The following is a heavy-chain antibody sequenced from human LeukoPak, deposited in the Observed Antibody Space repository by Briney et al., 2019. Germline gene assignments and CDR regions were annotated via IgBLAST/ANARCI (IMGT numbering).Heavy chain of an antibody. J-gene: IGHJ4*02. CDR3: ASGRVGATDY. D-gene: IGHD1-26*01. Sequence: PSETLSLTCTVSGGSIRSDYWSWIRQSPGKGLEWIGYIYHSGSTYYNPSLKSRVTISVDTSKNQFSLKLSSVTAADTAVYYCASGRVGATDYWGQGTLVTVSS. CDR2: IYHSGST. CDR1: GGSIRSDY. V-gene: IGHV4-4*08.